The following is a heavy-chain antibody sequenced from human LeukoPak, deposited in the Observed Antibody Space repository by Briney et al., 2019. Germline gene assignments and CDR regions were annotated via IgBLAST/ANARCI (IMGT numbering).Heavy chain of an antibody. CDR2: IYYSGST. CDR1: GGSISSYY. J-gene: IGHJ3*02. Sequence: SETLSLTCTVSGGSISSYYWSWIRQPPGKGLEWTGYIYYSGSTNYNPSLKSRVTISVDTSKNQFSLKLSSVTAADTAVYYCARGYSSPYYYDSSGYLAFDIWGQGTMVTVSS. V-gene: IGHV4-59*01. CDR3: ARGYSSPYYYDSSGYLAFDI. D-gene: IGHD3-22*01.